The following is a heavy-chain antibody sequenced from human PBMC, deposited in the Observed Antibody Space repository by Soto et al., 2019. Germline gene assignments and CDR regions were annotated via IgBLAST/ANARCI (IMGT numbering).Heavy chain of an antibody. CDR2: INPKSGGT. CDR3: ARGHDTGWSNGLCACLDNDEVDV. J-gene: IGHJ6*01. D-gene: IGHD2-8*01. CDR1: GYIFPDYH. V-gene: IGHV1-2*04. Sequence: GASLKVSCKSSGYIFPDYHIHWVRQAPGQGLEWLGRINPKSGGTSTAQKFQGWVTMTRDRSISTVYMELTRLRADDTAVYGCARGHDTGWSNGLCACLDNDEVDVGGQ.